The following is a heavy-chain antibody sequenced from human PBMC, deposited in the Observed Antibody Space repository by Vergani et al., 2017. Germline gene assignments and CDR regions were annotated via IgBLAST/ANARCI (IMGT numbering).Heavy chain of an antibody. CDR3: ARGNCGVNCPKYNWLAP. D-gene: IGHD2-21*01. CDR2: IYPNGNG. V-gene: IGHV4-4*07. J-gene: IGHJ5*02. Sequence: QVHLQESGPGVVKPSDTLSLTCTVSGGSMSDFYWTWIRQPAGRGLEWIGRIYPNGNGNYNESLRSRLTMSIDTCRSQFSLSLISVTAADTAVYYCARGNCGVNCPKYNWLAPWGRGILFTVSS. CDR1: GGSMSDFY.